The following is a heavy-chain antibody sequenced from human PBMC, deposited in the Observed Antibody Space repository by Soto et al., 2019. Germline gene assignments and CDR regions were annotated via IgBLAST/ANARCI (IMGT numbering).Heavy chain of an antibody. J-gene: IGHJ6*02. CDR2: ISYDGSNK. D-gene: IGHD6-19*01. CDR3: AKDWAIVVAGFSTYYYYYGMDV. V-gene: IGHV3-30*18. Sequence: QVQLVESGGGVVQPGRSLRLSCAASGFTFSSYGMHWVRQAPGKGLEWVAVISYDGSNKYYADSVKGRFTISRDNSKNTLYLQMNSLRAEDTAVYYCAKDWAIVVAGFSTYYYYYGMDVWGQGTTVTVSS. CDR1: GFTFSSYG.